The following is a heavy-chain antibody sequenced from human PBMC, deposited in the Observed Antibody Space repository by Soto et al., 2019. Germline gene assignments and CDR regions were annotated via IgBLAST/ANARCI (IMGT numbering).Heavy chain of an antibody. Sequence: SETLSLTCAVYGGSFSGYYWGWVRPPPGKGLEWIGEINHSGRTNYNPSLKSRVTISVDTSKNQFSLKLSSVTAADKAVYYCARGRDFWSGYNKNWFDPWGQGTLVTVSS. CDR1: GGSFSGYY. D-gene: IGHD3-3*01. V-gene: IGHV4-34*01. J-gene: IGHJ5*02. CDR3: ARGRDFWSGYNKNWFDP. CDR2: INHSGRT.